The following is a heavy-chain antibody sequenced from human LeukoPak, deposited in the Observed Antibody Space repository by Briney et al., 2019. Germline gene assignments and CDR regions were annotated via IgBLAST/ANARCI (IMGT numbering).Heavy chain of an antibody. Sequence: GGSLRLSCAASGFTFNDFAMSWVRQAPGKGLEWVSAIGASGAGTYYAGSVKGRFTISRDNSRSTLYLQMNSLRPEDTAIYYCAREGYYGSGSPPSLYFDYWGQGTLVTVSS. V-gene: IGHV3-23*01. CDR3: AREGYYGSGSPPSLYFDY. CDR1: GFTFNDFA. J-gene: IGHJ4*02. D-gene: IGHD3-10*01. CDR2: IGASGAGT.